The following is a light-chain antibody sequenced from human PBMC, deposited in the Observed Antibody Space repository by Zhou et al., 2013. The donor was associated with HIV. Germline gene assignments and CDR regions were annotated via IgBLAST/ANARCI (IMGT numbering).Light chain of an antibody. Sequence: DIQMTQSPSTLSASVGDRVIITCRASQSISSWLAWYQQKPGKAPNLLIYKASSLESGVPSRFSGSGSGTEFTLTISSLQPDDFATYYCQHMGTFGQGTKVEIK. V-gene: IGKV1-5*03. CDR3: QHMGT. J-gene: IGKJ1*01. CDR1: QSISSW. CDR2: KAS.